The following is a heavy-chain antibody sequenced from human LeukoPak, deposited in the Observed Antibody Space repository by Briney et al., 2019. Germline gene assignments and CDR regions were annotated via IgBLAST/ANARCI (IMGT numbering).Heavy chain of an antibody. CDR3: ARIAYCGGDCYTTYFDY. J-gene: IGHJ4*02. D-gene: IGHD2-21*01. CDR1: GYTFTSYG. CDR2: ISAYNGDT. V-gene: IGHV1-18*01. Sequence: ASVKVSCKASGYTFTSYGISWVRQAPGQGLEWMGWISAYNGDTNHAQKLQGRVTMTTDTSTGTAYMELRSLRSDDTAVYYCARIAYCGGDCYTTYFDYWGQGALVTVSS.